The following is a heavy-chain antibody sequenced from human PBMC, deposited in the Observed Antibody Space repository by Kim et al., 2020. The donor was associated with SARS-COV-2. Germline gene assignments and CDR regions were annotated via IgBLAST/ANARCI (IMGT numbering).Heavy chain of an antibody. CDR1: GGTFSSYA. Sequence: SVKVSCKASGGTFSSYAISWVRQAPGQGLEWMGGIIPIFGTANYAQKFQGRVTITADESTSTAYMELSSLRSEDTAVYYCAYTMVRDLTRYYYGMDVWGQGTTVTVSS. CDR2: IIPIFGTA. V-gene: IGHV1-69*13. CDR3: AYTMVRDLTRYYYGMDV. D-gene: IGHD3-10*01. J-gene: IGHJ6*02.